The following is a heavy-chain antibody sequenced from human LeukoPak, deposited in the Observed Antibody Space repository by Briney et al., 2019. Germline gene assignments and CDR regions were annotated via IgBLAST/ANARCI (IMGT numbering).Heavy chain of an antibody. CDR3: ARDKQFVHFDS. J-gene: IGHJ4*02. CDR1: GYTFTAYY. Sequence: ASVKVSFKASGYTFTAYYLQWVRLAPGQGLEWMGWINPKSGGTEYAQRFQGRVTMTRDTPSSTAFLEVSRLRAEDTAVYYCARDKQFVHFDSWGQGTLVTVSS. V-gene: IGHV1-2*02. CDR2: INPKSGGT. D-gene: IGHD6-6*01.